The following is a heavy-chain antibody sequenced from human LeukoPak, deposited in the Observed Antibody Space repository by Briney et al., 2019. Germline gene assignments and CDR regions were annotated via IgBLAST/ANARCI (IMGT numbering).Heavy chain of an antibody. CDR1: GDSVSSNSAA. J-gene: IGHJ3*02. D-gene: IGHD6-19*01. V-gene: IGHV6-1*01. CDR2: TYYRSKWYN. CDR3: AREMFGGYSSGWYFRGHAFDI. Sequence: SQTLSLTCAISGDSVSSNSAAWNWIRQSPSRGLEWLGRTYYRSKWYNDYAVSVKSRITINPDTSKNQFSLQLNSVTPEDTAVYYCAREMFGGYSSGWYFRGHAFDIWGQGTMVTVSS.